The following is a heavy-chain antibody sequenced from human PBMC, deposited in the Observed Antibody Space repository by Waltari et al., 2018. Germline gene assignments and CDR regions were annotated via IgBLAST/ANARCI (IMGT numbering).Heavy chain of an antibody. CDR2: SVPICGTA. CDR1: GFTFSSYG. D-gene: IGHD3-10*01. V-gene: IGHV1-69*01. CDR3: ATSTHEGFGELLQQGWFDP. J-gene: IGHJ5*02. Sequence: QVQLVESGGGVVQPGGSLRLSCAASGFTFSSYGMHWVRQAPGQGLEWMGGSVPICGTANYAQKCQGRVTITTDEATSTAYMELSSLRSEDTAVYYCATSTHEGFGELLQQGWFDPWGQGTLVTVSS.